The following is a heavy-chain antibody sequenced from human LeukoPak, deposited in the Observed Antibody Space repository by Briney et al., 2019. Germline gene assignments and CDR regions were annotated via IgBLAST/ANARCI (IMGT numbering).Heavy chain of an antibody. D-gene: IGHD2-15*01. CDR2: IWYDGSIK. CDR1: GFTFDTHG. CDR3: AGGARVGVVATRGPFDF. Sequence: GGSLRLSCAASGFTFDTHGMHWVRQAPGKGLEWVAVIWYDGSIKYYSDSVKGRFTISRDSSKNTLFLQMNSLRAEDTAVYYCAGGARVGVVATRGPFDFWGQGTLVIVSS. V-gene: IGHV3-33*01. J-gene: IGHJ4*02.